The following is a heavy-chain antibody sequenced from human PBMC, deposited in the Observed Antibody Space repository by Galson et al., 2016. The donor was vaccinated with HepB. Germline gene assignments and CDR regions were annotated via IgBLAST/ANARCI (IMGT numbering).Heavy chain of an antibody. V-gene: IGHV3-48*02. J-gene: IGHJ6*02. CDR2: ISSRGSSI. Sequence: SLRLSCAASGFTFSSHSVSWVRQAPGKGLEWVAHISSRGSSIDYADSMKGRFNISRDNAKNSVYLQMDRLSDEDTAVYYCATSYCGGDVYSLSDYYYGLDVWGQGTTVTVSS. CDR3: ATSYCGGDVYSLSDYYYGLDV. D-gene: IGHD2-21*02. CDR1: GFTFSSHS.